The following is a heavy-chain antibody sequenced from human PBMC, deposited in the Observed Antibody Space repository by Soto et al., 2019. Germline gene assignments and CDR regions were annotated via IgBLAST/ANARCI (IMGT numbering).Heavy chain of an antibody. V-gene: IGHV4-59*01. Sequence: LXLTFTVACCCISIYYWNWIRQPPGNGLEWIGYIYYSGSTNYNPSLKSRVTISVDTSKNQFSLKLSSVTAADTAVYYCATFLVGAEGFYFDYWGQGTLVPVSS. CDR2: IYYSGST. J-gene: IGHJ4*02. CDR1: CCCISIYY. CDR3: ATFLVGAEGFYFDY. D-gene: IGHD2-21*01.